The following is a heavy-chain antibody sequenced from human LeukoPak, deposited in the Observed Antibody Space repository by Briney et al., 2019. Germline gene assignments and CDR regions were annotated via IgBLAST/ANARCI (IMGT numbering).Heavy chain of an antibody. V-gene: IGHV1-2*02. D-gene: IGHD2-21*01. CDR1: GYTFTGYY. Sequence: ASVKVSCKASGYTFTGYYMHWVRQAPGQGLEWMGWINPNSGGTNYAQKFQGRVTMTRDTSISTAYMELSRLRSDDTAVYYCARDHCGGDCSPMGLFDPWGQGTLVTVSS. CDR3: ARDHCGGDCSPMGLFDP. CDR2: INPNSGGT. J-gene: IGHJ5*02.